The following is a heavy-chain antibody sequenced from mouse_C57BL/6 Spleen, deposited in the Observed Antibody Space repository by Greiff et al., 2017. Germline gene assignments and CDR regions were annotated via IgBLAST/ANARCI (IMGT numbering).Heavy chain of an antibody. Sequence: QVQLQQPGAELVKPAHSVKLSCKASGYTFTTCWLNWVKQRPGRGHEWIGRIDTNSGGTKTNEKFKSKATLTVDKPSSKAYMQLSSLTSEDSAVYYCAREGLLPFAYWGQGTLVTVSA. D-gene: IGHD2-3*01. CDR3: AREGLLPFAY. CDR1: GYTFTTCW. CDR2: IDTNSGGT. V-gene: IGHV1-72*01. J-gene: IGHJ3*01.